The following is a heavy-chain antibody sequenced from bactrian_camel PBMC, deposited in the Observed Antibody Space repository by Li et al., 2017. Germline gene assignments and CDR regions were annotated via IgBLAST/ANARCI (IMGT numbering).Heavy chain of an antibody. V-gene: IGHV3S54*01. CDR2: IDDDGVTA. J-gene: IGHJ4*01. D-gene: IGHD3*01. Sequence: VHLFYSWGRSVPAGGSLSVSCGFSSSLFCMAWFRQAPGKEREGVAVIDDDGVTAYSDSVKGRFTISEDNAKNTLYLEMNNLKSEDTAVYYCTTPGVGYGMGTDFGHWGQGTQVTVS. CDR3: TTPGVGYGMGTDFGH. CDR1: SSLFC.